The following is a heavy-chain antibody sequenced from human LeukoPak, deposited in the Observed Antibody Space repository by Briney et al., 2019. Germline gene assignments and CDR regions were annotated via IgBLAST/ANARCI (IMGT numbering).Heavy chain of an antibody. J-gene: IGHJ5*02. V-gene: IGHV4-61*02. CDR1: GGSISSGSYY. CDR3: ARDSNWFDP. Sequence: SETLSLTCTVSGGSISSGSYYWSWIRQPAGKGLEWIGRIYTSGSTNYNPSLKSRVTISVDTSKNQFSLKLSSVTAADTAVYYCARDSNWFDPWGQGTLVAVSS. CDR2: IYTSGST.